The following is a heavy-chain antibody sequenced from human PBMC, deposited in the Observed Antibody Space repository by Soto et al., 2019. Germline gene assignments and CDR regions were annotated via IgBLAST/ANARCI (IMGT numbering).Heavy chain of an antibody. D-gene: IGHD3-22*01. CDR3: ARLGPCYYDSSRPYYFAY. J-gene: IGHJ4*02. CDR1: GFTFSNYW. Sequence: GSMRRSGAASGFTFSNYWMSWVRQAPGKGLKWVANIKQDGSEKYYVDSVKDRFTISRDNAKNSLYLQMNSLRAEDTAVYYCARLGPCYYDSSRPYYFAYRGQHTLVIVAS. CDR2: IKQDGSEK. V-gene: IGHV3-7*01.